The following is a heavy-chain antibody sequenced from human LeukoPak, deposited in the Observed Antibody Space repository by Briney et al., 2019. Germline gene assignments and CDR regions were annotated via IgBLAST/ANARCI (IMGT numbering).Heavy chain of an antibody. CDR2: INPNSGGT. CDR3: ARGGDIVVVPAAKRRRNWFDP. CDR1: GYTFTGYY. V-gene: IGHV1-2*02. J-gene: IGHJ5*02. D-gene: IGHD2-2*01. Sequence: ASVKVSCKASGYTFTGYYMHWVRQAPGQGLEWMGWINPNSGGTNYARKFQGRVTMTRDTSISTAYMELSRLRSDDTAVYYCARGGDIVVVPAAKRRRNWFDPWGQGTLVTVSS.